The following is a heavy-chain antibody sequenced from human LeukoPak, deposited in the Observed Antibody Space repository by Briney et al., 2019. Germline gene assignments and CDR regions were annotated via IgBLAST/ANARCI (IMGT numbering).Heavy chain of an antibody. Sequence: ASVKLSCKASGYTFTSYYMHWVRQAPGQGLEWMGIINPSGGSTSYAQKFQGRVTMTRDMSTSTVYMELSSLRSEDTAVYYCARALIHYDLKYWGQGTLVTVSS. CDR2: INPSGGST. V-gene: IGHV1-46*01. CDR3: ARALIHYDLKY. D-gene: IGHD3-3*01. J-gene: IGHJ4*02. CDR1: GYTFTSYY.